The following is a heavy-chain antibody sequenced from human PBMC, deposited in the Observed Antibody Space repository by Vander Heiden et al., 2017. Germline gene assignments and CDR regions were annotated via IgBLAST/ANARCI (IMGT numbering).Heavy chain of an antibody. V-gene: IGHV4-34*01. CDR2: INQSGST. Sequence: QVQLQQWGAGLLKPSETLSLTCAVYGGSFSGYYWRWIRQPPGKGLEWIGEINQSGSTNYNPSLKSRVTISVDTSKNQFSLKLSSVTAADTAVYYCARVRSPIVVVPAASNWFDPWGQGTLVTVSS. D-gene: IGHD2-2*01. J-gene: IGHJ5*02. CDR3: ARVRSPIVVVPAASNWFDP. CDR1: GGSFSGYY.